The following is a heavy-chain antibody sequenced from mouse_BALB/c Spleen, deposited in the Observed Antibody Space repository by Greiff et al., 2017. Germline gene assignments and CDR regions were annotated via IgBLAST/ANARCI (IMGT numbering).Heavy chain of an antibody. J-gene: IGHJ4*01. D-gene: IGHD3-2*01. CDR2: ISYSGIT. V-gene: IGHV3-8*02. CDR1: GDSITSGY. Sequence: EVQLQESGPSLVKPSQTLSLTCSVTGDSITSGYWHWIRKFPGNKLEYMGYISYSGITYYNPSLKSRISITRDTSKNQDYLQLNSVTTEDTATYYCARLETDSSGYPWAMDYWGQGTSVTVAS. CDR3: ARLETDSSGYPWAMDY.